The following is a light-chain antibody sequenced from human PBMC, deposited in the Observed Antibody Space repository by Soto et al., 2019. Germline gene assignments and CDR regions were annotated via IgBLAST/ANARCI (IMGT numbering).Light chain of an antibody. J-gene: IGKJ4*01. CDR1: QRVSSS. V-gene: IGKV3-20*01. Sequence: EIVLTQSPGTLSLSAGERATLSCRASQRVSSSLAWYQQKPGQAPRLVIYGASNRAAGIPDRFSGSVSGTDFTLTISRLDAEDVAVYYCQQYGSSPLLPFGGGTKLDIK. CDR3: QQYGSSPLLP. CDR2: GAS.